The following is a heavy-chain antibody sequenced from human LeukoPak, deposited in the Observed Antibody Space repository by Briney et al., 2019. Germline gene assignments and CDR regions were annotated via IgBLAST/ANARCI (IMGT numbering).Heavy chain of an antibody. Sequence: SEALSLTCTVSSGSIPSYWWSWIRQPPGKGLEWIGYMYYSGSTNYNPSLKSRVTISVDTSKNQFSLKLSSVTAADTAVYYCARHFRQQLYPPRDYYYGMDVWGQGTTVTVSS. J-gene: IGHJ6*02. CDR1: SGSIPSYW. V-gene: IGHV4-59*08. CDR2: MYYSGST. D-gene: IGHD6-13*01. CDR3: ARHFRQQLYPPRDYYYGMDV.